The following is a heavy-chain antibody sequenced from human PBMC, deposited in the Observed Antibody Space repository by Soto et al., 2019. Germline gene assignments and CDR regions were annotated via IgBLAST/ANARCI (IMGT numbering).Heavy chain of an antibody. V-gene: IGHV4-39*01. CDR3: ARWIGTMTTMLRNNWFDP. J-gene: IGHJ5*02. Sequence: QLQLQESGPGLVKPSETLSLTCTVSGGSISSSSYYWGWIRQPPGKGLEWIGSIYYSGSTYYNPSLKSRVTISVDTSKNQFSLKLSSVTAADTAVYYCARWIGTMTTMLRNNWFDPWGQGTLVTVSS. D-gene: IGHD4-17*01. CDR2: IYYSGST. CDR1: GGSISSSSYY.